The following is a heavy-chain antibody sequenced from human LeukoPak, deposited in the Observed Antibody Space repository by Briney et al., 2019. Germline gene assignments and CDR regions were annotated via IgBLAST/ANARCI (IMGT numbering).Heavy chain of an antibody. CDR2: IWYDGSNK. Sequence: PGGSLRLSCAASGFTFSSYGMNWVRQAPGKGLEWVAVIWYDGSNKYYADSVKGRFTISRDNAKNSLYLQMNSLRAEDTAVYYCARNRGYAFDYWGQGTLVTVSS. J-gene: IGHJ4*02. V-gene: IGHV3-33*01. CDR1: GFTFSSYG. CDR3: ARNRGYAFDY. D-gene: IGHD5-12*01.